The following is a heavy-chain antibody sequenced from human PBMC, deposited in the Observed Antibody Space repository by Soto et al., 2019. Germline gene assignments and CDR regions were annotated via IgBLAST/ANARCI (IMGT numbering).Heavy chain of an antibody. CDR3: AKGDNLGPKTGYAFDP. J-gene: IGHJ5*02. V-gene: IGHV6-1*01. D-gene: IGHD5-12*01. Sequence: TLSLTCAISGDSVSSNSAAWNWIRQSPSRGLEWLGRTYYRSKWYNDYAVSVKSRIIINPDTSNNQFSLQLNSVTPEDTAVYFCAKGDNLGPKTGYAFDPWGQGIMVTVSS. CDR1: GDSVSSNSAA. CDR2: TYYRSKWYN.